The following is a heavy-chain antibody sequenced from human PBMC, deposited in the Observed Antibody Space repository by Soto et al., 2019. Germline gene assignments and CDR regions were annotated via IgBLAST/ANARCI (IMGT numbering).Heavy chain of an antibody. CDR2: IHYSGST. J-gene: IGHJ4*02. V-gene: IGHV4-39*01. CDR1: GDSIGTTHSY. Sequence: SETLSLTCTVSGDSIGTTHSYWAWIRQSPGTGLEWIGNIHYSGSTYYMPSLRSRVTLSVDTSKNQFSLRLTSVTAEDTAVYYCARHEGNGNVWPLDYWGQGILVTVSS. CDR3: ARHEGNGNVWPLDY. D-gene: IGHD2-8*01.